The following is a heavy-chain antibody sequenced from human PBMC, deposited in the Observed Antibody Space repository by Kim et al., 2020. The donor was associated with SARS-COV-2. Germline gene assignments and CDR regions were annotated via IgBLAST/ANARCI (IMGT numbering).Heavy chain of an antibody. V-gene: IGHV3-30*03. D-gene: IGHD6-13*01. Sequence: YYVDPVKSRFTISRDNSRNTLYLQMNSLRAEDTAVFYCARGHSGNWLFDYWGQGALVTVSS. J-gene: IGHJ4*02. CDR3: ARGHSGNWLFDY.